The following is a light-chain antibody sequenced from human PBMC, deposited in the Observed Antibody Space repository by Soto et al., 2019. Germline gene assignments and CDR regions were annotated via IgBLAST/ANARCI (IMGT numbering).Light chain of an antibody. Sequence: EIVMTQSPATLSVSPGERATLSCRASQSISSSFAWYQQKPGQAPSFLIYVVSTRATDLPARFSGSGSGTEFTLTISCLQSEDFAVYYCQQYYILSSFGQGTKVEVK. J-gene: IGKJ1*01. CDR1: QSISSS. V-gene: IGKV3-15*01. CDR2: VVS. CDR3: QQYYILSS.